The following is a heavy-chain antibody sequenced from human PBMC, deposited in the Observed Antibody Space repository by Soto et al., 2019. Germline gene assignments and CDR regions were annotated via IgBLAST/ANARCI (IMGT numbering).Heavy chain of an antibody. J-gene: IGHJ4*02. CDR3: ASSGYYDTSGYYFYFDY. CDR2: IGNIYYSGST. D-gene: IGHD3-22*01. V-gene: IGHV4-39*01. CDR1: GGSISRSSFF. Sequence: PSETLSLTCTVSGGSISRSSFFWGWIRQPPGKGLEWIGSIGNIYYSGSTYYNPSLKSRVTISVDTSKNQFSLKLSSVTAADTAVYYCASSGYYDTSGYYFYFDYWGQETLVTVPQ.